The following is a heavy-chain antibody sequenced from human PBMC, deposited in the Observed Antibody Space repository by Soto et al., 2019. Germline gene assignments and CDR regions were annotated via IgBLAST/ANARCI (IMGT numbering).Heavy chain of an antibody. V-gene: IGHV3-30*18. Sequence: GGSLRLSCAASGLTFSSYGMHWVRQAPGKGLEWVAVISYDGSNKYYADSVKGRFTISRDNSKNTLYLQMNSLRAEDTAVYYCAKSASLRYFDWLLGAFDIWGQGTMVTVSS. CDR2: ISYDGSNK. CDR3: AKSASLRYFDWLLGAFDI. J-gene: IGHJ3*02. D-gene: IGHD3-9*01. CDR1: GLTFSSYG.